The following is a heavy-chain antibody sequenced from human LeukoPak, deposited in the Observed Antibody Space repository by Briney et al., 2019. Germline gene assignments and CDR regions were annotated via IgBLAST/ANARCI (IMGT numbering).Heavy chain of an antibody. Sequence: PGGSLRLSCAASGFTFNSYWMNWVRQAPGKGLEWVASLSLDGSEKYYVGFVKGRFTISRDNAQKSLYLRMNSLRAEDTAVYYCARDSEKSSSFAFDIWGQGTMVTVSS. D-gene: IGHD6-13*01. J-gene: IGHJ3*02. CDR3: ARDSEKSSSFAFDI. CDR2: LSLDGSEK. CDR1: GFTFNSYW. V-gene: IGHV3-7*01.